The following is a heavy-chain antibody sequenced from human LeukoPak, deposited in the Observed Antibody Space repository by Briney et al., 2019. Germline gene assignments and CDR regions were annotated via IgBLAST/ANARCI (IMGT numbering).Heavy chain of an antibody. J-gene: IGHJ5*02. D-gene: IGHD2-15*01. CDR3: ARDNENCSGGSCDYNWFDP. CDR2: IIPIFGTA. CDR1: GGTFSSYA. V-gene: IGHV1-69*05. Sequence: SVTVSCKASGGTFSSYAISWVRQAPGQGLEWMGGIIPIFGTANYAQKFQGRVTITTDESTSTAYMELSSLRSEDTAVHYCARDNENCSGGSCDYNWFDPWGQGTLVTVSS.